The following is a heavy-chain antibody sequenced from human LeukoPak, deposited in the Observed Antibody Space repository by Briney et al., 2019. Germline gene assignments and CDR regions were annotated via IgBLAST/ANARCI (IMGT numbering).Heavy chain of an antibody. D-gene: IGHD3-10*01. J-gene: IGHJ4*02. V-gene: IGHV3-53*01. CDR1: GFSVSSNY. CDR2: IYSGGST. Sequence: GGSLRLSCAASGFSVSSNYMSWVRQAPGKGLEWVSVIYSGGSTYYADSVKGRFTISRDNSKSTLYIQMNSLRAEDTAVYYCARAKPKNMVRGLIMRRESRYYFDYWGQGTLVTVSS. CDR3: ARAKPKNMVRGLIMRRESRYYFDY.